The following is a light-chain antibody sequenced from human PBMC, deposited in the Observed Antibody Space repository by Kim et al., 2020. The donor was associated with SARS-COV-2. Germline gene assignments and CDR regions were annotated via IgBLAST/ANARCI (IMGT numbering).Light chain of an antibody. V-gene: IGKV1-5*03. CDR3: QQYETYWT. CDR1: QNIDNW. CDR2: KAS. J-gene: IGKJ1*01. Sequence: DIQMTQSPSTLSASVGDRVTITCRASQNIDNWLAWYQQKPGKAPKLLIYKASRLHSGVPSRFSGSGPGTEFTLTISSLQPDDFGIYFCQQYETYWTFGLGTKVDIK.